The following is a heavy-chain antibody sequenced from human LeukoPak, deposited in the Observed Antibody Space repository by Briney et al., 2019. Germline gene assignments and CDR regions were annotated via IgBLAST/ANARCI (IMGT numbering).Heavy chain of an antibody. D-gene: IGHD1-1*01. CDR2: IYYSGST. J-gene: IGHJ5*02. V-gene: IGHV4-39*07. CDR1: GGSISSSSYY. CDR3: AREVTTSRRWFDP. Sequence: SETLSLTCTVSGGSISSSSYYWGWIRQTPGKGLEWIGSIYYSGSTYYNPSLKSRVTISVDTSKNQFSLKLTSVTAADTAVYYCAREVTTSRRWFDPWGQGTLVTVSS.